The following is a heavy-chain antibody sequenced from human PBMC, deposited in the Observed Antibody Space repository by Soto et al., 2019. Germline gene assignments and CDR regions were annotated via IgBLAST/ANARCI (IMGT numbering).Heavy chain of an antibody. CDR1: GYTFTSYD. CDR3: ARDFWSGYESNYYYYMCV. V-gene: IGHV1-8*01. D-gene: IGHD3-3*01. J-gene: IGHJ6*03. Sequence: GASVKVSCKASGYTFTSYDIYWGRQATGQGLEWMGWMNPNSGNTAYAQKFQGRVTMTRNTSISTAYMDLSRLRSDDTAVYYCARDFWSGYESNYYYYMCVWGKGTTVTVSS. CDR2: MNPNSGNT.